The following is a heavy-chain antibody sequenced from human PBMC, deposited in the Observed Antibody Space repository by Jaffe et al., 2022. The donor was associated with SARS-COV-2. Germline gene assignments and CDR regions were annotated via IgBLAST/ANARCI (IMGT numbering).Heavy chain of an antibody. CDR3: AHSGGLAVWFGS. CDR2: IFWDDDE. Sequence: QITLKESGPTLVKPTQTLTLTCTFSGFSLSTGPVAVAWIRQPPGRALEWLALIFWDDDERYSPSLKSRLSITKDASKNQVVLTMTNMDPVDTATYYCAHSGGLAVWFGSWGQGALVAVSS. V-gene: IGHV2-5*02. J-gene: IGHJ5*01. CDR1: GFSLSTGPVA. D-gene: IGHD6-19*01.